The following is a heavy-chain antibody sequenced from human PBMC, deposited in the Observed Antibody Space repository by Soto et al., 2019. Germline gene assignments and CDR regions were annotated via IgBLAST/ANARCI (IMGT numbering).Heavy chain of an antibody. CDR3: ARERSVGYCITTTCPKPFYYYAMDV. D-gene: IGHD2-2*01. J-gene: IGHJ6*02. CDR2: IIPIFGTP. V-gene: IGHV1-69*12. Sequence: QVQLVQSGAEVKKPGSSLKVSCKASGGTFTNYAFSWVRQAPGHGPEWMGGIIPIFGTPDYAQKFQGRGIITADESTRTVSMELNSLRSDDTAVYYCARERSVGYCITTTCPKPFYYYAMDVWGQGTTVTVSS. CDR1: GGTFTNYA.